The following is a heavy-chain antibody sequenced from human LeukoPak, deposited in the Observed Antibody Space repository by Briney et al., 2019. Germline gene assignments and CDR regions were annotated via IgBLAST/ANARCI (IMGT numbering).Heavy chain of an antibody. CDR1: GYTFTSYG. D-gene: IGHD3-10*01. J-gene: IGHJ6*03. V-gene: IGHV1-18*01. CDR3: ARGAYGSGSWKYYYYYYMDV. Sequence: ASVKVSCKASGYTFTSYGISGVRQAPGQGHEWMGWISAYNGNTNYAQKLQGRVTMTTDTSTSTDYMELRSLTSDDTAVYYCARGAYGSGSWKYYYYYYMDVWGKGTTVTVSS. CDR2: ISAYNGNT.